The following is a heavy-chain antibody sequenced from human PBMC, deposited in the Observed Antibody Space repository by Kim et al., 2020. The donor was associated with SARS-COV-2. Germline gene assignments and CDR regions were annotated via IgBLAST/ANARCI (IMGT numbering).Heavy chain of an antibody. CDR1: SASFSENY. D-gene: IGHD3-22*01. CDR3: VSKRADSSGFIDS. Sequence: SETLSLTCSVASASFSENYWSWIRQSPGSGLEWIGYIHHTGTTNYNPSLKSRVAISVDSSKNQFSLNLNSMTTADTAVYYCVSKRADSSGFIDSWGQGTL. V-gene: IGHV4-59*03. J-gene: IGHJ4*02. CDR2: IHHTGTT.